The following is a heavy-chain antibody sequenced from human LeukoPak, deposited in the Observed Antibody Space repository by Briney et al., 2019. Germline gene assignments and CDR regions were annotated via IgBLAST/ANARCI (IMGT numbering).Heavy chain of an antibody. Sequence: DPGGSLRLSCAASGFTFDDYAMHWVRHAPGKGLEWVSGISWNSGSIGYADSVRGRFTISRDNAKNSLYLQMNSLRAEDTALYYCAKDTGAHIAVAGNHFDYWGQGTLVTVSS. D-gene: IGHD6-19*01. V-gene: IGHV3-9*01. CDR3: AKDTGAHIAVAGNHFDY. CDR1: GFTFDDYA. CDR2: ISWNSGSI. J-gene: IGHJ4*02.